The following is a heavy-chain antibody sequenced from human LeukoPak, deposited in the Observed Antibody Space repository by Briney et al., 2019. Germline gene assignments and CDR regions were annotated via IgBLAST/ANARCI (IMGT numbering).Heavy chain of an antibody. CDR3: ARDLSILTGYYDAFDI. Sequence: ASVKVSCKASGYTFTSYGISWVRQAPGQGLEWMGWISAYNGNTNYAQKLQGRVTMTTDTSTSTAYMELRSLRSDDTAVYYCARDLSILTGYYDAFDIWGQGTKVTVSS. V-gene: IGHV1-18*01. J-gene: IGHJ3*02. CDR1: GYTFTSYG. D-gene: IGHD3-9*01. CDR2: ISAYNGNT.